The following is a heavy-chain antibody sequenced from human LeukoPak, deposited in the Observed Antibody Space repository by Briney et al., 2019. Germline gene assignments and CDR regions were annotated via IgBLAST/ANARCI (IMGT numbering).Heavy chain of an antibody. V-gene: IGHV3-7*01. J-gene: IGHJ4*02. CDR2: INQDVSRI. D-gene: IGHD2-8*01. CDR1: GFSFSRYW. Sequence: GGSLRLSCAGSGFSFSRYWMAWVRQAPGKGLKWVASINQDVSRIHYVDSVKGRFTISRDNAKNSLFLQMNSLRVEDTAVYFCARLKDDVTKFDYWGQGTLVTVSS. CDR3: ARLKDDVTKFDY.